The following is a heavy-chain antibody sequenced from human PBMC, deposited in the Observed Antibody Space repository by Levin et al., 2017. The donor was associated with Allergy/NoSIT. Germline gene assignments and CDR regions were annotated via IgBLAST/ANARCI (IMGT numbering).Heavy chain of an antibody. V-gene: IGHV1-2*02. Sequence: GASVKVSCEAAGYTFTDHYMHWVRQAPGQGLEWMGWVNCNSGDTHYAQKFQDRVTMTRDTSITTAYIEVSSLRFDDTALYFCARNDYGDYGQNFDYWGQGTLVTVSS. CDR1: GYTFTDHY. CDR3: ARNDYGDYGQNFDY. J-gene: IGHJ4*02. D-gene: IGHD4-17*01. CDR2: VNCNSGDT.